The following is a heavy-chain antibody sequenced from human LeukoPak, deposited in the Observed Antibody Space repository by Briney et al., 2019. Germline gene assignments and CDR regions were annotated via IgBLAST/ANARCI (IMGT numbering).Heavy chain of an antibody. J-gene: IGHJ4*02. CDR1: GFTFSSYG. D-gene: IGHD3-10*01. Sequence: GGSLRLSCAASGFTFSSYGMHWVRQAPGKGLEWVAFIRYDGSNKYYADSVKGRFTIPRDNSKNTLYLQMNSLRAEDTAVYYCAKDLNLVRARPDYWGQGTLVTVSS. V-gene: IGHV3-30*02. CDR2: IRYDGSNK. CDR3: AKDLNLVRARPDY.